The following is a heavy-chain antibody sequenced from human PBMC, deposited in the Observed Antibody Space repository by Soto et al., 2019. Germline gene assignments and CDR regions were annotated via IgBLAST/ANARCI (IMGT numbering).Heavy chain of an antibody. Sequence: GGSLRLSCAVSGFTVSNNYMSWVRQAPGKGLEWVSLIYSGTNTYYEASVKGRFTISRDNSKNTLYLQMNRLRAEDTAVYYCARASDLLHAYFGMDVWGQGTTVTVSS. CDR2: IYSGTNT. D-gene: IGHD3-3*01. V-gene: IGHV3-53*01. J-gene: IGHJ6*02. CDR3: ARASDLLHAYFGMDV. CDR1: GFTVSNNY.